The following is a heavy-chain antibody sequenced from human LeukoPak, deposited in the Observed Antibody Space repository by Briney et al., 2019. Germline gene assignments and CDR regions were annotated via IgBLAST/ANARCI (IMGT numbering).Heavy chain of an antibody. Sequence: AGGSLRLSCVASGFSFSSNAINWVRQAPGKGLEWISFIPHTSSPIWYAESVKGRFTISRDNAKNSLYLQMSGLRDDDTAVYYCARGSNYAFDIWGQGTLVTVSS. CDR3: ARGSNYAFDI. J-gene: IGHJ3*02. CDR2: IPHTSSPI. CDR1: GFSFSSNA. V-gene: IGHV3-48*02. D-gene: IGHD2-8*01.